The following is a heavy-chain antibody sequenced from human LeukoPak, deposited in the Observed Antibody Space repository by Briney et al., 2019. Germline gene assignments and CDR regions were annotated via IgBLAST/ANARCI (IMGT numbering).Heavy chain of an antibody. CDR1: GGSFSGYY. J-gene: IGHJ4*02. Sequence: SETLSLTCAVYGGSFSGYYWSWIRQPPGKGLEWIGEINHSGSTNYNPSLKSRVTISVDTSKNQFSLKLSSVTAADTAVYYCARAPRGGYLWELDYWGQGTLVTVSS. D-gene: IGHD5-24*01. V-gene: IGHV4-34*01. CDR3: ARAPRGGYLWELDY. CDR2: INHSGST.